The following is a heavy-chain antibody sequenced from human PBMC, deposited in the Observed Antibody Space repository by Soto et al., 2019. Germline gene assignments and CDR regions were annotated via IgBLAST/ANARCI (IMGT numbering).Heavy chain of an antibody. CDR3: ASYCSSTSCDGGWFDP. V-gene: IGHV4-34*01. D-gene: IGHD2-2*01. Sequence: PSETLSLTCAVYGGSFSGYYWSWIRQPPGKGLEWIGEINHSGSTNYNPSLKSRVTISVDTSKNQFSLKLSSVTAADTAVYYCASYCSSTSCDGGWFDPWGQGTLVTVSS. J-gene: IGHJ5*02. CDR2: INHSGST. CDR1: GGSFSGYY.